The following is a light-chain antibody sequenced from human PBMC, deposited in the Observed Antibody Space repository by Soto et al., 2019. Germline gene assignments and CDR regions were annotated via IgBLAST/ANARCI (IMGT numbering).Light chain of an antibody. Sequence: EILLTQSPDTLSLSPGDRATLSCRASQSIGTYLAWYQQKPGRTPRLLIHGASTRATGIADRFSGSGSGTDFNLTISSLETEDFAVYYCQLYGTSPKTFGQGTKVDIK. CDR2: GAS. V-gene: IGKV3-20*01. CDR1: QSIGTY. J-gene: IGKJ1*01. CDR3: QLYGTSPKT.